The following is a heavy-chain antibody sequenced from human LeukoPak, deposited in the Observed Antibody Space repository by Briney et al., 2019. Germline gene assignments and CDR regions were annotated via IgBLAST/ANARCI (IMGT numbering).Heavy chain of an antibody. CDR1: GSTFSSYA. Sequence: SVKVSCKASGSTFSSYAISWVRQAPGQGLEWMGGIIPIFGTANYAQKFQGRVTITADESTSTAYMELSSLRSEDTAVYYCARAPSWYYDSSGYGSEGCLLDYWGQGTLVTVSS. D-gene: IGHD3-22*01. J-gene: IGHJ4*02. CDR3: ARAPSWYYDSSGYGSEGCLLDY. CDR2: IIPIFGTA. V-gene: IGHV1-69*01.